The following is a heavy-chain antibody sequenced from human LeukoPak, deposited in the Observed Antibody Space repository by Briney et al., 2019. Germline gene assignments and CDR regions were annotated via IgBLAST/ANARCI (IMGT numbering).Heavy chain of an antibody. CDR3: ANIAGLSEGDYFDY. V-gene: IGHV3-23*01. Sequence: LPGGSLRLSCAASGFTFSSHAMSWARQGPGKGLELVSTINCDGTNTYYADSVKGRFTSSRDNSKNTLYLQMDSLRADDMAVYYCANIAGLSEGDYFDYWGQGTLVTVSS. CDR1: GFTFSSHA. CDR2: INCDGTNT. J-gene: IGHJ4*02. D-gene: IGHD1-26*01.